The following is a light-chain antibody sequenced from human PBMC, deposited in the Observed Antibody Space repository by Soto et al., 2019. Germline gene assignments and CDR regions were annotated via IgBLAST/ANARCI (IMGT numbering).Light chain of an antibody. J-gene: IGKJ2*01. CDR3: HQSFSNPRT. V-gene: IGKV1-39*01. CDR1: PTISKY. Sequence: DIQMTQSPSSLSASVGDRVTITCRSSPTISKYLSWYQQKPGKAPKLLIYAASNLQSGVPSRFSGAASGTDFTLTISSLQPEDFATYYCHQSFSNPRTFGQGTKLEIK. CDR2: AAS.